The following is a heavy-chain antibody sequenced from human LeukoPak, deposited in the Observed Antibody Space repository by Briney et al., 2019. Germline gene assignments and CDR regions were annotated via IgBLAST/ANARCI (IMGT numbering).Heavy chain of an antibody. J-gene: IGHJ5*02. CDR1: GYSFNMYG. CDR2: IRSDNGNA. V-gene: IGHV1-18*04. Sequence: ASVKVSCKASGYSFNMYGISWLRKAPGQGLEWMGWIRSDNGNADYAQKFQGRVSMTTDPSTSTVYVELKSLRSDDTAVYYCARRSKLVSSATWRWFDPWGQGTQVTVSS. D-gene: IGHD6-19*01. CDR3: ARRSKLVSSATWRWFDP.